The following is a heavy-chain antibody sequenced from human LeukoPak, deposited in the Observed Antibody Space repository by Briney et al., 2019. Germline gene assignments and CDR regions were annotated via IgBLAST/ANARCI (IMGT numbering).Heavy chain of an antibody. V-gene: IGHV4-34*01. CDR1: GGSFSEYD. CDR3: AGGPRALGMAGTFDY. CDR2: INHSGST. Sequence: PSETLSLTCAVYGGSFSEYDWSWLRQPPGKGLEWIAEINHSGSTNYNPSLKSRVTISVDTSRTQFSLKLSSVTAADTAVYYCAGGPRALGMAGTFDYWGQGTLVTVSS. D-gene: IGHD6-19*01. J-gene: IGHJ4*02.